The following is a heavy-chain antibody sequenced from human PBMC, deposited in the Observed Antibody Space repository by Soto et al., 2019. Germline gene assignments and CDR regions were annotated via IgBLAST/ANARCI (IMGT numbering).Heavy chain of an antibody. CDR3: ARGLNVYYFDY. CDR2: INAGNGNT. D-gene: IGHD3-16*01. Sequence: ASVKVSCKASGYTFTSCGMHWVRQAPGQRLEWMGWINAGNGNTKYSQKFQGRVTITRDTSASTAYMELSSLRSEDTAVYYCARGLNVYYFDYWGQGTLVTVSS. V-gene: IGHV1-3*01. CDR1: GYTFTSCG. J-gene: IGHJ4*02.